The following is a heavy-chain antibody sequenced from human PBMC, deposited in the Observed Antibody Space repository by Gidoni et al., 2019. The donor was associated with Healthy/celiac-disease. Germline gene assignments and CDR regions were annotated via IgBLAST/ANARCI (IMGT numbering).Heavy chain of an antibody. Sequence: EVQLVESGGGLVKPGGSLRLSCAASGFTFSNAWMSWVRQAPGKGLEWVGRIKSKTDGGTTDYAAPVKGRFTISRDDSKNTLYLQMNSLKTEDTAVYYCTTDLYYGSGSYYNPIYYYGMDVWGQGTTVTVSS. J-gene: IGHJ6*02. CDR2: IKSKTDGGTT. V-gene: IGHV3-15*01. CDR1: GFTFSNAW. CDR3: TTDLYYGSGSYYNPIYYYGMDV. D-gene: IGHD3-10*01.